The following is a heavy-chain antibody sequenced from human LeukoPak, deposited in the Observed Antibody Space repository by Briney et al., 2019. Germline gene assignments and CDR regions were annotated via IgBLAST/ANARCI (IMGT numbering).Heavy chain of an antibody. D-gene: IGHD6-13*01. CDR2: INPSGGST. Sequence: GASVKVSCKASGYTFTSYYMHWVRQAPGQGLEWMGIINPSGGSTSYAQKFQGRVTMTRDTSTSTVYMELSSLRSEDTAVYYCARQSGIAAAGTEWFDPWGQGTLVTVSS. CDR1: GYTFTSYY. J-gene: IGHJ5*02. V-gene: IGHV1-46*01. CDR3: ARQSGIAAAGTEWFDP.